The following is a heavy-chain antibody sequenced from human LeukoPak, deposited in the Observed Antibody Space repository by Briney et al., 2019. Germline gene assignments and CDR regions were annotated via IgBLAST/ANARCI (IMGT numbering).Heavy chain of an antibody. D-gene: IGHD2-15*01. CDR3: ARDRYCMGGICYSGRFDP. CDR1: GVSMSDYY. V-gene: IGHV4-59*01. J-gene: IGHJ5*02. CDR2: MYYSGST. Sequence: RPSETLSLTCTVSGVSMSDYYWSWVRQAPGKGLEWLGCMYYSGSTNYKPSLKSRVSISIDTSKNQFSLKLSSVTAADTAVYYCARDRYCMGGICYSGRFDPWGRGPLVTVSS.